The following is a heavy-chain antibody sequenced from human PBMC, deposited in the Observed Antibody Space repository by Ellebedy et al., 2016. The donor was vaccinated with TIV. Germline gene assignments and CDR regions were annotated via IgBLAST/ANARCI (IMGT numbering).Heavy chain of an antibody. D-gene: IGHD4-17*01. CDR3: ARRASYGDYAVQVNPWFDP. CDR2: IRQEGDEI. J-gene: IGHJ5*02. Sequence: PGGSLRLSCEISGFNFRQYAMTWVRQAPGKGLEWVAKIRQEGDEIYYVESVKGRFTISRDNAKNSLFLQMNSLRVEDTAVYYCARRASYGDYAVQVNPWFDPWGQGTLVTVSS. CDR1: GFNFRQYA. V-gene: IGHV3-7*01.